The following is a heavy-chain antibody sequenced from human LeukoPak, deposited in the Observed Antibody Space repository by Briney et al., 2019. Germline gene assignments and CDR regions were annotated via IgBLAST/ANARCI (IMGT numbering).Heavy chain of an antibody. CDR3: ARSIGLTGGGVDV. V-gene: IGHV3-11*01. CDR2: ITNGGSTI. Sequence: GGSLRLSCSASGFTFSNYYMTWVRQAPGKGLEWVSYITNGGSTIHHADSVKGRFTISRDNAKKTLYLQMNSLRAEDTAVYYCARSIGLTGGGVDVWGQGTTVTVSS. D-gene: IGHD3-9*01. CDR1: GFTFSNYY. J-gene: IGHJ6*02.